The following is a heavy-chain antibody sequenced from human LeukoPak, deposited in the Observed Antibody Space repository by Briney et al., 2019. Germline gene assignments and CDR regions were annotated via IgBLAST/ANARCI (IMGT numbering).Heavy chain of an antibody. Sequence: GGSLRLSVAASGLAFSNAWMSWVRQAPGKGLEWVSYISSSGSTMYYADSVKGRFTISRDNGKKSLYLQMNSLRDGDTAVYYCARSFDIWGQGTMVTVSS. J-gene: IGHJ3*02. CDR3: ARSFDI. CDR2: ISSSGSTM. V-gene: IGHV3-48*02. CDR1: GLAFSNAW.